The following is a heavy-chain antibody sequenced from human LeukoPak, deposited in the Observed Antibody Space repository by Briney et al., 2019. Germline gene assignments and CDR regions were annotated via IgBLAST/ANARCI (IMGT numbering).Heavy chain of an antibody. Sequence: SETPSLTCTVSGGSISSYYWSWIRQPPGKGLEWIGYIYYSGSTNYNPSLKSRVTISVDTSKNQFSLKLSSVTAADTAVYYCARGPIFGVVITPSDAFDIWGQGTMVTVSS. CDR2: IYYSGST. CDR3: ARGPIFGVVITPSDAFDI. J-gene: IGHJ3*02. CDR1: GGSISSYY. V-gene: IGHV4-59*12. D-gene: IGHD3-3*02.